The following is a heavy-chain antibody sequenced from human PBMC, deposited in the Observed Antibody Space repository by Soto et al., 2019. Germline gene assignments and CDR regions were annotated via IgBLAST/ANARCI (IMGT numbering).Heavy chain of an antibody. Sequence: GGSLRLSCAASVFTFSSYAMSWVRQAPGKGLEWVSAISGSGGSTYYADSVKGRFTISRDNSKNTLYLQMNSLRAEDTAVYYCAKDLGYCSGGSCYDAFDIWGQGTMVTVSS. J-gene: IGHJ3*02. D-gene: IGHD2-15*01. CDR3: AKDLGYCSGGSCYDAFDI. V-gene: IGHV3-23*01. CDR1: VFTFSSYA. CDR2: ISGSGGST.